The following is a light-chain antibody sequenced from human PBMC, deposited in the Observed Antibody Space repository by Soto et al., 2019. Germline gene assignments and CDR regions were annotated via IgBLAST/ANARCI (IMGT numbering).Light chain of an antibody. Sequence: QSALTQPASVSGSPGQSITISCTGISSDGDDYKDVSWHQQHPGKAPKLMIYEVTYRPSGVSNRFPVSKSGNPASLTISGLQAEDEADYYCSSYTSSSTVFGTGTKLTVL. V-gene: IGLV2-14*01. CDR3: SSYTSSSTV. CDR2: EVT. J-gene: IGLJ1*01. CDR1: SSDGDDYKD.